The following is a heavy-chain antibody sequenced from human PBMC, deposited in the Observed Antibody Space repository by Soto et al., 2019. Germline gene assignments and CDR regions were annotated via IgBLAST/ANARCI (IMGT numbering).Heavy chain of an antibody. J-gene: IGHJ4*02. CDR3: ARAGFWNLDS. CDR1: GGTLRSHA. Sequence: ASVKVSCKASGGTLRSHAINWVRQAPGQGLEWMGGIIPIFGSPYYAQKFQGRVTITADESSITAYMELSSLRSEDTAVYYCARAGFWNLDSWGQGTPVTVSS. D-gene: IGHD1-1*01. V-gene: IGHV1-69*13. CDR2: IIPIFGSP.